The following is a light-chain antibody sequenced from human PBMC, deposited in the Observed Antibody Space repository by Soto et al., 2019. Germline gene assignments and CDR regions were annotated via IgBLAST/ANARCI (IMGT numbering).Light chain of an antibody. CDR1: QSVSKW. CDR3: QYYASYS. J-gene: IGKJ4*01. Sequence: DIQMTQSPSTLSASVGYRVTITCRASQSVSKWLAWYQQKPGKAPKLLIYIASSLESGVPSRFSGSGSGTDFTXTISSXQPDDFATYYCQYYASYSFGGGTKVELK. V-gene: IGKV1-5*03. CDR2: IAS.